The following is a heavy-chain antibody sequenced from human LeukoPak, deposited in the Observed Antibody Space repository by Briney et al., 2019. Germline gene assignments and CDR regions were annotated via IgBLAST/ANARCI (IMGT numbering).Heavy chain of an antibody. CDR3: ARGPSITMIVVVDDAFDI. CDR2: INPSGGST. V-gene: IGHV1-46*01. CDR1: GYTFTSYY. D-gene: IGHD3-22*01. J-gene: IGHJ3*02. Sequence: ASVKVSCKASGYTFTSYYMHWVRQAPGQGLEWMGIINPSGGSTSYAQKFQGRVTMTRYTSTSTVYMELSSLRSEDTAVYYCARGPSITMIVVVDDAFDIWGQGTMVTVSS.